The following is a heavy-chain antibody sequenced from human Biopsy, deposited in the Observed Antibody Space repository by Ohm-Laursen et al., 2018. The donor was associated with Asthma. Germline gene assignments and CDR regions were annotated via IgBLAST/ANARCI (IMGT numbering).Heavy chain of an antibody. Sequence: ASVKVSCKAPGGTSSNFAISWVRQAPGQGLEWLGGIMIVFGTTNYAQKFQGRVTITADESTSTAYMEVTSLRSEDTAIYYCARCQVGYSSGWSLLLKKIYYSGMDVWGQGTAVTVSS. D-gene: IGHD6-19*01. CDR2: IMIVFGTT. J-gene: IGHJ6*02. V-gene: IGHV1-69*13. CDR3: ARCQVGYSSGWSLLLKKIYYSGMDV. CDR1: GGTSSNFA.